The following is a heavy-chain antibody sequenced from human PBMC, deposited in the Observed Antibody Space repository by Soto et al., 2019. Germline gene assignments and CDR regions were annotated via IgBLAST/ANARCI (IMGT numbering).Heavy chain of an antibody. Sequence: EVQLVESGGGLVQPGGSLRLSCAASGFTFSSYWMSWVRQAPGKGLEWVANIKQDGSEKYYVDSAKGRFTISRDNAKNSLYLQRNSLRAEDTAVYYCARDDCSSTSCYEDYYYMDVWGKGNTVTVSS. CDR1: GFTFSSYW. CDR2: IKQDGSEK. D-gene: IGHD2-2*01. CDR3: ARDDCSSTSCYEDYYYMDV. V-gene: IGHV3-7*01. J-gene: IGHJ6*03.